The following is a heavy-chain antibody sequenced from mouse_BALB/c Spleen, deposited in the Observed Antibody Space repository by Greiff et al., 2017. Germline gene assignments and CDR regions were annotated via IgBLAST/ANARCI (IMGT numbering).Heavy chain of an antibody. V-gene: IGHV1S29*02. J-gene: IGHJ2*01. CDR3: ARGSYYGYDVFDY. CDR2: ICPYNGGT. CDR1: GYSFTDYN. D-gene: IGHD2-2*01. Sequence: EVQLQQSGPELVKPGASLKISCKASGYSFTDYNMHWVQQRHGKSLEWIGYICPYNGGTGYNQQFKSKAKLTVDNSSSTAYMELRSLTAEDSAVYYCARGSYYGYDVFDYWGQGTTLTVSS.